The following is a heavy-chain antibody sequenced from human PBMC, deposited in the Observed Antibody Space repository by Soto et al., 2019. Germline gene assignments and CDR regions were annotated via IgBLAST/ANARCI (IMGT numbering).Heavy chain of an antibody. CDR3: AAEPIYYNDGSGYYPLGH. CDR2: ISAHNGDT. D-gene: IGHD3-22*01. V-gene: IGHV1-18*04. CDR1: GYSFATYG. J-gene: IGHJ4*02. Sequence: SVKVSCKASGYSFATYGFSWVRQAPGQGLECVGWISAHNGDTHYSQKFQGRVTLTTDTSTNTGYMELRSLTSDDTAVYFCAAEPIYYNDGSGYYPLGHWGQGTLVTVSS.